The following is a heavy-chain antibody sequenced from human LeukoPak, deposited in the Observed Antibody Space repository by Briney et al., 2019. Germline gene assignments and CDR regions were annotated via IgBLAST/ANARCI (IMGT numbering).Heavy chain of an antibody. Sequence: PGGSLRLSCAASGFTFSSYNVNWVRQAPGKGLEWVSSISSSGNFIYYADSLKGRLTISRDNAKSSLYLQMHSLRAEDTAVYYCARGYSYGPDYWGQGTLVTVSS. J-gene: IGHJ4*02. CDR1: GFTFSSYN. CDR2: ISSSGNFI. CDR3: ARGYSYGPDY. D-gene: IGHD5-18*01. V-gene: IGHV3-21*06.